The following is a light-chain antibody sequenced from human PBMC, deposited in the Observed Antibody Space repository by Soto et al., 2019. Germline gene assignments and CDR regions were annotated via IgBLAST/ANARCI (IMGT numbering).Light chain of an antibody. CDR2: DAS. CDR3: QEYNYWHPIT. V-gene: IGKV3-11*01. Sequence: EIVLTQSHATLSLSPGERATLSCRASQSVSRYLAWYQHKVGQAPRLLIYDASSRATGIPARFSGSGSGTDFTLTISSLEPEDFAVYYCQEYNYWHPITFGGGTKVDIK. J-gene: IGKJ4*01. CDR1: QSVSRY.